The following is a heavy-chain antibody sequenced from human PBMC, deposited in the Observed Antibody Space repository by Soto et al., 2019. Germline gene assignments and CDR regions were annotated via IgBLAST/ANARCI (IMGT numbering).Heavy chain of an antibody. D-gene: IGHD3-22*01. CDR2: ISYDGSNK. J-gene: IGHJ3*02. Sequence: GGSLRLSCAASGFTFSSYAMHWVRQAPGKGLEWVAVISYDGSNKYYADSVKGRFTISRDNSKNTLYLQMNSLRAEDTAVYYCARGLSRITMIVVVITLDAFDIWGQGTMVTVSS. CDR1: GFTFSSYA. V-gene: IGHV3-30-3*01. CDR3: ARGLSRITMIVVVITLDAFDI.